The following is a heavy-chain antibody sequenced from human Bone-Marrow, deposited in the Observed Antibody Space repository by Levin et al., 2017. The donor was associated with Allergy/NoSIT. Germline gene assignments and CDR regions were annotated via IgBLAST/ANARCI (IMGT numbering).Heavy chain of an antibody. CDR3: AYRVLRNGFGPSLIY. Sequence: ASVKVSCKASGYTSRADGISWVRQAPRQGLEWMGWISLYTANAKYANKFQGRVTMTTDSMELTSLGSNDTAVYYCAYRVLRNGFGPSLIYWGQGTLVTVSS. D-gene: IGHD5-24*01. CDR1: GYTSRADG. CDR2: ISLYTANA. V-gene: IGHV1-18*04. J-gene: IGHJ4*02.